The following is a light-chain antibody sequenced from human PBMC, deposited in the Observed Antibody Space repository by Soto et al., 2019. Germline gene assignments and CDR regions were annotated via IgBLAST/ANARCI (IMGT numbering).Light chain of an antibody. CDR2: DTT. CDR1: QSVSTY. CDR3: HQRHT. V-gene: IGKV3-11*01. Sequence: VLTQSPVTLSLSPVDRATLSCRASQSVSTYLACYRQVPGQPPRLLIYDTTNRAAGLPPRFSGSRSGTDFTLTLSSVEPEDFELYYCHQRHTFGQGTRLEIK. J-gene: IGKJ5*01.